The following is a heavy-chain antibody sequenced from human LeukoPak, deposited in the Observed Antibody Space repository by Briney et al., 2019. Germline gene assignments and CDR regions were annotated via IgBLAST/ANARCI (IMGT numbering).Heavy chain of an antibody. V-gene: IGHV3-23*01. Sequence: GGSLRLSCAASGFTFSSYAMSWVRQAPGKGLEWVSAISGSGGSTYYADSVKGRFTISRDNSKNTLYLQMNSLRAEDTAVYYCARDSEWQLVQDYWGQGTLVTVSS. CDR2: ISGSGGST. CDR1: GFTFSSYA. CDR3: ARDSEWQLVQDY. J-gene: IGHJ4*02. D-gene: IGHD6-6*01.